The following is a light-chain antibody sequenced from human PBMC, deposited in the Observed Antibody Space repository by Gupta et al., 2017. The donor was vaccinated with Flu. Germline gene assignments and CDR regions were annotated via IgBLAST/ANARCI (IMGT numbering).Light chain of an antibody. J-gene: IGKJ1*01. CDR1: QSITSY. CDR2: AAS. V-gene: IGKV1-39*01. Sequence: DIQMTQSPSSLSASIGDRVTLSCRASQSITSYLNWYRRRPGKAPELLIYAASTLHSGVPSRFSGSGSGTDFTLTISRLQPEDFATYCCQQTDMNPKTFGQGTKVE. CDR3: QQTDMNPKT.